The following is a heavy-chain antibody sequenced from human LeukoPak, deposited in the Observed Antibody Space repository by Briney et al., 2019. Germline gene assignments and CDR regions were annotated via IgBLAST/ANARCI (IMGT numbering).Heavy chain of an antibody. CDR3: AKDSSEGYGTTDAFDI. Sequence: GSLRLSCAASGFTFDDYAMHWVRQAPGKGLEWVSLISGDGGSTYYADSVKGRFTISRDNSKNSLYLQMNSLRTEDTALYYCAKDSSEGYGTTDAFDIWGQGTIVTVSS. CDR1: GFTFDDYA. D-gene: IGHD1-1*01. J-gene: IGHJ3*02. V-gene: IGHV3-43*02. CDR2: ISGDGGST.